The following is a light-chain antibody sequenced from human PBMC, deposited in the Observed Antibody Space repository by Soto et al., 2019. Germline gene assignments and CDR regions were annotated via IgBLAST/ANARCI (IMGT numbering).Light chain of an antibody. CDR3: CLYVSSDTYV. CDR1: SSVVGSYNL. CDR2: EGS. Sequence: QSVLTQPASLSGSPGPSITISCMGISSVVGSYNLVSWYQHHPGKAPKLIIYEGSKRPSGVSNRFSGSKSGKTASLTISGLQAEDEADYYCCLYVSSDTYVFATGTKVTVL. J-gene: IGLJ1*01. V-gene: IGLV2-23*01.